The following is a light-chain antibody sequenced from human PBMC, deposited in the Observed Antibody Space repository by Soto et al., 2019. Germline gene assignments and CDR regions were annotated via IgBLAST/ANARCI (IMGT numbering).Light chain of an antibody. CDR1: SSNIGSNF. CDR2: KNT. J-gene: IGLJ2*01. V-gene: IGLV1-47*01. CDR3: ATWDDSLSGPV. Sequence: QSVLTQPPSASGTPGQRVTISCSGASSNIGSNFVYWYHQLPGTAPELLIYKNTQRPSGVPDRFSGSKSGTSASLAVSGLRSEDEATYYCATWDDSLSGPVFGGGTQLTVL.